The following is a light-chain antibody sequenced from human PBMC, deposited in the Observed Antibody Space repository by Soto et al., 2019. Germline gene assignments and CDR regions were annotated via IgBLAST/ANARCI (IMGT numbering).Light chain of an antibody. CDR2: AAS. CDR3: QQYNNWWT. V-gene: IGKV3-15*01. CDR1: QSVSSN. Sequence: EIVMTQSPATLSLSPGERATLSCRASQSVSSNLAWYQQKPGQAPRLLIYAASTRATGIPARFSGSGSGTEFTLTISGLQSEDFAVYYCQQYNNWWTFGQGTKVDIK. J-gene: IGKJ1*01.